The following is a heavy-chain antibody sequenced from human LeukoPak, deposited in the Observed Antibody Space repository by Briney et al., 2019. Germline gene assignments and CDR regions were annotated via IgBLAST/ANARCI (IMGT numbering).Heavy chain of an antibody. V-gene: IGHV1-2*02. CDR2: INPNSGGT. D-gene: IGHD6-13*01. CDR1: GYTFTGYY. Sequence: ASVKVSCKASGYTFTGYYMHWVRQAPGQGLEWMGWINPNSGGTNYAQKFQGRVTMTRDTSISTAYMVLSRLRSDDTAVYYCASLAAAGTGEGFLDYWGQGTLVTVSS. CDR3: ASLAAAGTGEGFLDY. J-gene: IGHJ4*02.